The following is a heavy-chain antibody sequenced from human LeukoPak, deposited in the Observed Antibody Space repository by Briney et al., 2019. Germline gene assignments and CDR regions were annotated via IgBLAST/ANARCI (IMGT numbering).Heavy chain of an antibody. J-gene: IGHJ4*02. CDR2: ISSSSSYI. V-gene: IGHV3-21*01. Sequence: PGGSLRLSCAASGLTFSSYSMNWVRQAPGKGLEWVSSISSSSSYIYYADSVKGRFTISRDNAKNSLYLQMNSLRAEDTAVYYCARDYYDSSGYCDYWGQGTLVTVSS. CDR3: ARDYYDSSGYCDY. CDR1: GLTFSSYS. D-gene: IGHD3-22*01.